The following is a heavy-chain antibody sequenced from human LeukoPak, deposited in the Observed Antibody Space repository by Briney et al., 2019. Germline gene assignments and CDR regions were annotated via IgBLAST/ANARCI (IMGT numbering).Heavy chain of an antibody. J-gene: IGHJ4*02. Sequence: ASVKVSCEASAYTFTSYDINWVRQATGQGLEWMGWMNPNSGNTGYAQKFQGRVTMTRNTSISTAYMELSSLRSEDTAVYYCAYSGSYYNGLDYSGQGTLVTVSS. CDR3: AYSGSYYNGLDY. V-gene: IGHV1-8*01. D-gene: IGHD3-10*01. CDR1: AYTFTSYD. CDR2: MNPNSGNT.